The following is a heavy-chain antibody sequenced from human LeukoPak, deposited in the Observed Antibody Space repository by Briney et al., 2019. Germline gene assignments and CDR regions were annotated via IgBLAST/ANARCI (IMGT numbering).Heavy chain of an antibody. CDR2: INPNSGGT. V-gene: IGHV1-2*06. CDR3: ARDYYDSNYADAFDI. CDR1: GYTFTSYG. J-gene: IGHJ3*02. Sequence: ASVKVSCKASGYTFTSYGISWVRQAPGQGLEWMGRINPNSGGTNYAQKFQGRVTMTRDTSISTAYMELSRLRSDDTAVYYCARDYYDSNYADAFDIWGQGTMVTVSS. D-gene: IGHD3-22*01.